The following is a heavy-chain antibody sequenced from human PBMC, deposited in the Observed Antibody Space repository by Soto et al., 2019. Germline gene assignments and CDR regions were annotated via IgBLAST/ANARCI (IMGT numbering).Heavy chain of an antibody. CDR2: ISSDGSNQ. CDR3: AKETPPHRNFDY. CDR1: GFTFSSYG. Sequence: QVQLVESGGGVVQPGRSLRLSCAASGFTFSSYGMHWVRQTPGKGLEWVAIISSDGSNQHYADSVKGRFTISRDDSKNTLFLQMNSLRAEDTALYYCAKETPPHRNFDYWGQGTLVTVSS. V-gene: IGHV3-30*18. J-gene: IGHJ4*02.